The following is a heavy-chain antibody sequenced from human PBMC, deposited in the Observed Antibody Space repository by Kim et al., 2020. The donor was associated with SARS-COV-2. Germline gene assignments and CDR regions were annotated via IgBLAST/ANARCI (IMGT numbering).Heavy chain of an antibody. Sequence: GGSLRLSCAASGFTFSSYSMNWVRQAPGKGLEWVSSISSSSSYIYYADSVKGRFTISRDNAKNSLYLQMNSLRAEDTAVYYCARDRVAVAGINSYYYYGMDVWGQGTTVTVSS. CDR1: GFTFSSYS. CDR2: ISSSSSYI. J-gene: IGHJ6*02. CDR3: ARDRVAVAGINSYYYYGMDV. V-gene: IGHV3-21*04. D-gene: IGHD6-19*01.